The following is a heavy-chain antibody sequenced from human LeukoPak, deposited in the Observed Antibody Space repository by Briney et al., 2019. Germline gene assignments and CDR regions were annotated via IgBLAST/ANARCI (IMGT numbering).Heavy chain of an antibody. CDR1: GFTFSRYA. CDR2: ISGRGGRT. V-gene: IGHV3-23*01. D-gene: IGHD2-2*01. Sequence: PGGSLRLSCTASGFTFSRYAMSWVRQAPGKGLEWVSDISGRGGRTDYADSVKGRFTISGDNSKNTLYLQMNSLRAEDTAVYYCAGGEDCSSTSCYSGGIDYWGQGTLVTVSS. J-gene: IGHJ4*02. CDR3: AGGEDCSSTSCYSGGIDY.